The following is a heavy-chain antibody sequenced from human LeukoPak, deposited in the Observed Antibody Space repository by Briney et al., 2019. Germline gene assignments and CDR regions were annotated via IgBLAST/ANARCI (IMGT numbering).Heavy chain of an antibody. D-gene: IGHD5-24*01. Sequence: GGSLRLSCAASGFTFSNAWMSWVRQAPGKGREWVGRIKSKTDGGTTDYAALVKGRFNISRDESKNTLYLQMNSLKTEDTAVYYCTAREMSGGDYWGQGTLVTVSS. CDR1: GFTFSNAW. CDR2: IKSKTDGGTT. V-gene: IGHV3-15*01. CDR3: TAREMSGGDY. J-gene: IGHJ4*02.